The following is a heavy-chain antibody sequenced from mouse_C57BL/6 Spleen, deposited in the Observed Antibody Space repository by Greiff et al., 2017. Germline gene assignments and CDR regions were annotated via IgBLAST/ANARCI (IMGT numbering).Heavy chain of an antibody. Sequence: VQLQQSGPELVKPGASVKISCKASGYTFTDYYMHWVKQSHGKSLEWIGDINPNNGGTSYNQKFKGKATLTVDKSSSTAYIELRSLTSEDSAVYYCARPYNYTFGYWGQGTTLTVSS. D-gene: IGHD2-12*01. CDR3: ARPYNYTFGY. V-gene: IGHV1-26*01. CDR1: GYTFTDYY. CDR2: INPNNGGT. J-gene: IGHJ2*01.